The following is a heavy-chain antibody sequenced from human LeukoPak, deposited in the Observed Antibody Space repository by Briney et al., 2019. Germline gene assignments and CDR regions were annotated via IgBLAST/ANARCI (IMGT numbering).Heavy chain of an antibody. J-gene: IGHJ6*03. D-gene: IGHD3-10*01. Sequence: GGSLRLSCAASGFTFSSYDMHWVRQATGKGLEWVSAIGTAGDTYYPGSVKGRFIISRENAKNSFYLQMNSLRADDTAAYYCARGSGRSYYYYYMDVWGKGTSVTVSS. V-gene: IGHV3-13*01. CDR1: GFTFSSYD. CDR3: ARGSGRSYYYYYMDV. CDR2: IGTAGDT.